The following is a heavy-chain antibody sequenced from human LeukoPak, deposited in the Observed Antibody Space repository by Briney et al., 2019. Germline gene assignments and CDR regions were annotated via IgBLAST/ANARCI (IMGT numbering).Heavy chain of an antibody. V-gene: IGHV4-30-2*01. CDR1: GGSISSGGYS. CDR3: ARNYYGSGSYWGGHNWFDP. Sequence: SETLSLTCAVSGGSISSGGYSWSWIRQPPGKGLEWIGYIYHSGSTFYDPSLKSRVTISVDRSKNQFSLKLSSVTAADTAVYYCARNYYGSGSYWGGHNWFDPWGQGTLVTVSS. J-gene: IGHJ5*02. D-gene: IGHD3-10*01. CDR2: IYHSGST.